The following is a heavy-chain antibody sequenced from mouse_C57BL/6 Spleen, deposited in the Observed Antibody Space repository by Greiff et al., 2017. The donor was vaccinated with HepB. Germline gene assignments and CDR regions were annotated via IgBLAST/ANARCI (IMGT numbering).Heavy chain of an antibody. CDR1: GFTFSSYA. Sequence: EVQGVESGEGLVKPGGSLKLSCAASGFTFSSYAMSWVRQTPEKRLEWVAYISSGGDYIYYADTVKGRFTIPRDNARNTLYLQMSSLKSEDTAMYYCTRETGGRYYGGFAYWGQGTLVTVSS. CDR3: TRETGGRYYGGFAY. D-gene: IGHD1-1*01. CDR2: ISSGGDYI. V-gene: IGHV5-9-1*02. J-gene: IGHJ3*01.